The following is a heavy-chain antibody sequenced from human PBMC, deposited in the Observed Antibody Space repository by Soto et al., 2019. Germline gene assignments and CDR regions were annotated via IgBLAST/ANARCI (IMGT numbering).Heavy chain of an antibody. D-gene: IGHD3-16*02. J-gene: IGHJ4*02. CDR3: AKDVTDYDYIWGSYRYGPLCEY. V-gene: IGHV3-23*01. Sequence: PGGSLRLSCAASGFTFSSYAMSWVRQAPGKGLEWVSAISGSGGSTYYADSVKGRFTISRDNSKNTLYLQMNSLRAEDTAVYYCAKDVTDYDYIWGSYRYGPLCEYWGQGTLVTVSS. CDR1: GFTFSSYA. CDR2: ISGSGGST.